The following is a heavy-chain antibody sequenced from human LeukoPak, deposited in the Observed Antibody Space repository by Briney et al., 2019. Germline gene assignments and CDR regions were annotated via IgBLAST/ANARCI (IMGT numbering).Heavy chain of an antibody. CDR3: ARDDYVWGSYPGGFDY. Sequence: PERSLRLSCAASGFTFSSYGMHWVRQAPGKGLEWVAVIWYDGSNKYYADSVKGRFTISRDNSKNTLYLQMNSLRAEDTAVYYCARDDYVWGSYPGGFDYWGQGTLVTVSS. D-gene: IGHD3-16*02. J-gene: IGHJ4*02. V-gene: IGHV3-33*01. CDR1: GFTFSSYG. CDR2: IWYDGSNK.